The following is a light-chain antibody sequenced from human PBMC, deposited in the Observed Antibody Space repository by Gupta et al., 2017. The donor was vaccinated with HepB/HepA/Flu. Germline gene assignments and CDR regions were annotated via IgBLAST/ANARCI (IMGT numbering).Light chain of an antibody. Sequence: SPELTQPPSVSVSPGQTARITCSGDVLPNQYAYWYQQKPGQAPVLIVYKDTERPPGTPERFSGSSSGATVTLTISGVQAEDEADYYCQSEASSSTLEVFGTGTKLTIL. CDR2: KDT. J-gene: IGLJ1*01. CDR1: VLPNQY. V-gene: IGLV3-25*03. CDR3: QSEASSSTLEV.